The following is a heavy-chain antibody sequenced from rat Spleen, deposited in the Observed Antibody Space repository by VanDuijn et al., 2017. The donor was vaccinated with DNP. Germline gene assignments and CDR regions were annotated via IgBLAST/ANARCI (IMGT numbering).Heavy chain of an antibody. CDR2: ISYSGST. D-gene: IGHD1-7*01. CDR3: ARWTRYFDY. V-gene: IGHV3-1*01. CDR1: GSSITSNY. J-gene: IGHJ2*01. Sequence: EVQLQESGSGLVKPSQSLSLTCSVTGSSITSNYWGWIRKFPGNKMEYIGHISYSGSTNYNPSLKSRISITRDTSKNHFFLHLNSVTTEDTATYYYARWTRYFDYWGQGFMVTVSS.